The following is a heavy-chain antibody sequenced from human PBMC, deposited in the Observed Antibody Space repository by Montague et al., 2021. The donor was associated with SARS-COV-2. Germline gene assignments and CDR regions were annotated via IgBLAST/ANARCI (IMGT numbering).Heavy chain of an antibody. V-gene: IGHV4-59*08. J-gene: IGHJ6*02. CDR3: ARAGSGSYSFYYYYGMDV. CDR1: GGSISSYY. D-gene: IGHD3-10*01. CDR2: IYYSGST. Sequence: SETLSLTCTVSGGSISSYYWSWIRQHPEKGLEWIGYIYYSGSTNYNPSLKSRVTISVDMSKNQFSLKLSSATAADTAVYYCARAGSGSYSFYYYYGMDVWGQGTTVTVSS.